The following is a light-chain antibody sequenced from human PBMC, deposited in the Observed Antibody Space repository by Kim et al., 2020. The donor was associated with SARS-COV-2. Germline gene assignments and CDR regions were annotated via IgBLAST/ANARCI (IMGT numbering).Light chain of an antibody. CDR1: SSDVGSYNL. Sequence: QSALTQPASVSGSPGQSITISCTGTSSDVGSYNLVSWYQQHPGKAPKLMIYEVSKRPSGVSNRFSGSKSGNTASLTISGLQAEDEADYYCCSYAGSSTFRVVFGGGTQLPVL. CDR2: EVS. V-gene: IGLV2-23*02. CDR3: CSYAGSSTFRVV. J-gene: IGLJ2*01.